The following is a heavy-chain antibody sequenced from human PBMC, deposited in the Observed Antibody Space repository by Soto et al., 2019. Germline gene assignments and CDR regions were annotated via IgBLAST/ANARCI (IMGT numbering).Heavy chain of an antibody. CDR2: IFYLGSS. CDR1: GDSIISSYFY. D-gene: IGHD3-3*02. J-gene: IGHJ5*02. V-gene: IGHV4-39*01. Sequence: SETLSLTCNVSGDSIISSYFYWGWVRQPPGKGLEWIGSIFYLGSSYYNPSLKSRVTMSVDTSKNQFSLRLRSVTAADTALYFCARHSLALRKNNWFDPWGQGIMVNVSS. CDR3: ARHSLALRKNNWFDP.